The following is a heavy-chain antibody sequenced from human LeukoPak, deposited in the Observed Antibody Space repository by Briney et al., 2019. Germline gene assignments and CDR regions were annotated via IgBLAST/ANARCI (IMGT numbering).Heavy chain of an antibody. V-gene: IGHV3-21*01. CDR3: ARKPTQYYYYYYYMDV. CDR2: ISSSSSYI. Sequence: GGSLRLSRAASGFTFSSYSMNWVRQAPGKGLEWVSSISSSSSYIYYADSVKGRFTISRDNAKNSLYLQMNSLRAEDTAVYYCARKPTQYYYYYYYMDVWGKGTTVTVSS. CDR1: GFTFSSYS. J-gene: IGHJ6*03.